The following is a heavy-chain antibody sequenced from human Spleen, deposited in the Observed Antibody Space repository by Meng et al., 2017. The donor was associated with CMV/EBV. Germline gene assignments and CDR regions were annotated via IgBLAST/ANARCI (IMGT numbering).Heavy chain of an antibody. CDR1: GYSFTSYD. D-gene: IGHD6-19*01. V-gene: IGHV7-4-1*02. Sequence: QVQLVQSGAEVKKSGASVTVYCKASGYSFTSYDISWVRQATGQGLEWVGRVNTNTGNPTYAQGFTGRFVFSLDTSVSTAYLQISSLTTKDTAMYYCARGPAVAGRNLVNWFDPWGQGTLVTVSS. CDR3: ARGPAVAGRNLVNWFDP. CDR2: VNTNTGNP. J-gene: IGHJ5*02.